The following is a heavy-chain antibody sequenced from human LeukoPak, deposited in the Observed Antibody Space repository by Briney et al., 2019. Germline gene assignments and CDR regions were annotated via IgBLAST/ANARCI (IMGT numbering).Heavy chain of an antibody. CDR2: ISSSGSHT. CDR3: AKRRWLGGIGVADPFDY. J-gene: IGHJ4*02. CDR1: GFSFSDYY. Sequence: GGSLRLSCVASGFSFSDYYMSWIRQAPGKGLEWVSYISSSGSHTNYADSVKGRFTISRDNSKNTLYLQMNSLRADDTAVYYCAKRRWLGGIGVADPFDYWGQGTLVTVSS. D-gene: IGHD6-19*01. V-gene: IGHV3-11*03.